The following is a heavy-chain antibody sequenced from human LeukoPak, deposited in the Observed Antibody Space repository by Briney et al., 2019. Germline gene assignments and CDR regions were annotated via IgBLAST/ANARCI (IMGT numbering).Heavy chain of an antibody. CDR3: ASVYDRPDY. J-gene: IGHJ4*02. CDR1: GFTFDDYA. CDR2: ISWNSGSI. Sequence: PGGSLRLSCAASGFTFDDYAMHWVRQAPGKGLEWVSGISWNSGSIGYADSVKGRFTISRDNAKNSLYLQMNSLRAEDTAVYYCASVYDRPDYWGQGTLVTVSS. V-gene: IGHV3-9*01. D-gene: IGHD5/OR15-5a*01.